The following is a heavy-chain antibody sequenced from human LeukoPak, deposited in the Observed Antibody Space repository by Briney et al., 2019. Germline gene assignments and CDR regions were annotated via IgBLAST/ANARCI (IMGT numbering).Heavy chain of an antibody. D-gene: IGHD1-14*01. V-gene: IGHV3-23*01. J-gene: IGHJ4*02. Sequence: GGSLRLSCVASGFTFSNYAMTWVRQAPGKGLERVSGIYGDDDKTVYGDAVKGRFTISRDNSKNTLFLQMNSLRADDTAVYYCAKYYRGSDPMFDYWGQGTLVTVSS. CDR2: IYGDDDKT. CDR1: GFTFSNYA. CDR3: AKYYRGSDPMFDY.